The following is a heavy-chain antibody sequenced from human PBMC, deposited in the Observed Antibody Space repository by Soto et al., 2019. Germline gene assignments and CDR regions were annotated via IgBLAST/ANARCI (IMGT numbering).Heavy chain of an antibody. CDR2: IWYDGSNK. D-gene: IGHD3-10*01. Sequence: GGSLRLSCAASGFTFSSYGMHWVRQAPGKGLEWVAVIWYDGSNKYYADSVKGRFTISRDNSKNTLYLQMNSLRAEDTAVYYCAREGAYYGSGSYYYYGMDVWGQGTTVTVSS. J-gene: IGHJ6*02. CDR1: GFTFSSYG. CDR3: AREGAYYGSGSYYYYGMDV. V-gene: IGHV3-33*01.